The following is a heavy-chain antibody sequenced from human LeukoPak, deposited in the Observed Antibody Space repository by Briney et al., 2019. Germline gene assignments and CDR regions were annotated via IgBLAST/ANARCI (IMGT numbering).Heavy chain of an antibody. CDR2: IYYSGTT. D-gene: IGHD6-13*01. CDR1: GGSISSFY. Sequence: PSETLSLTCTVSGGSISSFYWSWIRQPPGKGLEWIGYIYYSGTTNYNPSLKSRVTISVDTSKNQFSLKLSSVTAADTAVYYCARGVYITAAQYGYWGQGTLVTVSS. J-gene: IGHJ4*02. V-gene: IGHV4-59*01. CDR3: ARGVYITAAQYGY.